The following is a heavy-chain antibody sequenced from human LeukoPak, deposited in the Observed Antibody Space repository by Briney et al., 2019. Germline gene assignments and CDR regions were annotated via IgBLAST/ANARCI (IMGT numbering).Heavy chain of an antibody. CDR2: INPSGGST. CDR3: ARASGASYYDILTGYHNWFDP. D-gene: IGHD3-9*01. J-gene: IGHJ5*02. Sequence: ASVKVSCKASGYTFTSYYMHWVRQAPGQGLEWMGIINPSGGSTSYAQKFQGRVTMTRDMSTSTVYMELSSLRSEDTAVYFCARASGASYYDILTGYHNWFDPWGQGTLVTVSS. CDR1: GYTFTSYY. V-gene: IGHV1-46*01.